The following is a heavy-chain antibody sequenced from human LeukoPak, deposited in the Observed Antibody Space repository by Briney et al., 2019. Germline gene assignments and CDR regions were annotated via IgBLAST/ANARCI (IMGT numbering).Heavy chain of an antibody. CDR1: GGSISSYY. V-gene: IGHV4-59*01. D-gene: IGHD3-22*01. CDR2: IYYSGST. Sequence: PSETLSLTCTVSGGSISSYYWSWIRQPPGKGLEWIGYIYYSGSTNYNPSLKSRVTISVDTSKNQFSLKLSPVTAADTAVYYCARDRLGDSSDNWGQGTLVTVSS. CDR3: ARDRLGDSSDN. J-gene: IGHJ4*02.